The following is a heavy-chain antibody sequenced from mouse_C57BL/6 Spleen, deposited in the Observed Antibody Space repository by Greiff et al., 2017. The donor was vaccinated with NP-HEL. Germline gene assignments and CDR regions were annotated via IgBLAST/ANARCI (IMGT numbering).Heavy chain of an antibody. D-gene: IGHD1-1*01. Sequence: DVQLQESGPGLVKPSQSLSLTCSVTGYSITSGYYWNWIRQFPGNKLEWMGYISYDGSNNYNPSLKNRISITRDTSKNQFFLKLNSVTTEDTATYYCASLLLRPWSFDVWGTGTTVTVSS. CDR1: GYSITSGYY. J-gene: IGHJ1*03. CDR3: ASLLLRPWSFDV. V-gene: IGHV3-6*01. CDR2: ISYDGSN.